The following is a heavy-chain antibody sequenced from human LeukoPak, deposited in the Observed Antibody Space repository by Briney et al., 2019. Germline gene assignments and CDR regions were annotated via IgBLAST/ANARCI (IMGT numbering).Heavy chain of an antibody. Sequence: PSQTLSLTCAVSGASISSGGYSWSWIRQPPGKGLEWIGYIYHSGSTYYNPSLKSRVTISVDRSKNQFSLKLSSVTAADTAVYYCASLTRTVTTYYFDYWGQGTLVTVSS. CDR1: GASISSGGYS. V-gene: IGHV4-30-2*01. D-gene: IGHD4-17*01. J-gene: IGHJ4*02. CDR3: ASLTRTVTTYYFDY. CDR2: IYHSGST.